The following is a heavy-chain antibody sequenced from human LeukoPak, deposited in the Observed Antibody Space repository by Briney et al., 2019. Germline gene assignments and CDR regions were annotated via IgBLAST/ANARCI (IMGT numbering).Heavy chain of an antibody. Sequence: GESLKISFKGSGYSFTSYWIGWVRQMPGKGLEWMGIIYPGDSDTRYSPSFQGQVTMSADKSISTAYLQWSSLKASDSAIYYCAISDYCSSSSCSFDYWGQGTLVTVSS. CDR3: AISDYCSSSSCSFDY. CDR1: GYSFTSYW. V-gene: IGHV5-51*01. CDR2: IYPGDSDT. D-gene: IGHD2-2*01. J-gene: IGHJ4*02.